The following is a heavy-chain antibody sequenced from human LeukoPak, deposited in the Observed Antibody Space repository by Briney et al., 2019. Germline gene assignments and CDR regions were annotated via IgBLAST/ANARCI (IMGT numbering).Heavy chain of an antibody. CDR2: ISSSSSYI. Sequence: PGGSLRLSCAASGFTFSSYSMNWVRQAPGKGLEWVSSISSSSSYIYYADSVKGRFTISRDNAKNSLYLQMNSLRAEDTAVYYCASEIGYSSGIDYWGQGTLVTVSS. D-gene: IGHD6-19*01. CDR1: GFTFSSYS. V-gene: IGHV3-21*01. J-gene: IGHJ4*02. CDR3: ASEIGYSSGIDY.